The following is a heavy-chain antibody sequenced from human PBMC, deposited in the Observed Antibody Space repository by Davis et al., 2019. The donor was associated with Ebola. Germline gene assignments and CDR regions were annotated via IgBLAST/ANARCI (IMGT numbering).Heavy chain of an antibody. CDR3: AREGLEGMDV. CDR1: GFTFSSYW. V-gene: IGHV3-33*08. J-gene: IGHJ6*02. CDR2: TWYDGSNK. D-gene: IGHD1-1*01. Sequence: AGSLSLSCAASGFTFSSYWMHWVRQAPGKGLEWVAVTWYDGSNKYYADSVKGRFTISRDNSKNTLYLQMNSLRAEDTAVYYCAREGLEGMDVWGQGTTVTVSS.